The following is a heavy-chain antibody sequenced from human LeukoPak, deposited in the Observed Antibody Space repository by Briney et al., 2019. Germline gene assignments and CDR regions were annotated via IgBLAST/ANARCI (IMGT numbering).Heavy chain of an antibody. J-gene: IGHJ4*02. V-gene: IGHV3-30*03. Sequence: PGRSLRLSCTASGFPFNTYIIHWVRQAPGKGLEWVAVASYDGSSKYYADSVKGRFTISRDTSKSTLYLQMSSLTAEDTALYYCAXXGXYGSGTPSFYFDFWGQGTLVTVSS. D-gene: IGHD3-10*01. CDR1: GFPFNTYI. CDR3: AXXGXYGSGTPSFYFDF. CDR2: ASYDGSSK.